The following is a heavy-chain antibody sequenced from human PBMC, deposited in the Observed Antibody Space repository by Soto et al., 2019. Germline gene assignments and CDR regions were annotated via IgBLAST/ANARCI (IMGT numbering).Heavy chain of an antibody. D-gene: IGHD3-22*01. Sequence: PSETLSLTCTVSGCSISSSDFYWVWLRQPPGKGLDFIGSMYYSGTTYYNPSLKNRITISVDTSKNQFSLKLISVAAADTAVYYCAVVDSTGNWFDPWGQGALVTVSS. V-gene: IGHV4-39*01. J-gene: IGHJ5*02. CDR3: AVVDSTGNWFDP. CDR1: GCSISSSDFY. CDR2: MYYSGTT.